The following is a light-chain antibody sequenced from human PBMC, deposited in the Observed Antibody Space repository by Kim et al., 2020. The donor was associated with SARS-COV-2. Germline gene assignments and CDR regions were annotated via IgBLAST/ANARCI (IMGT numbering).Light chain of an antibody. CDR2: AAS. J-gene: IGKJ1*01. CDR3: QQSYSTTWT. CDR1: QSVNTD. V-gene: IGKV1-39*01. Sequence: DIQMTQSPSSLSASVGDRVTLTCRASQSVNTDLNWFQQKSGKAPMLLIHAASKLQSGVPSRFSGHFSGSDFTLTIDSLQPEDSATYYCQQSYSTTWTFGQGTKVDIK.